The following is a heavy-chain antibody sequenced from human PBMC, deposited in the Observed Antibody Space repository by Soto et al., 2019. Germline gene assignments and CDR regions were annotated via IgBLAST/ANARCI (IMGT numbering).Heavy chain of an antibody. CDR1: GGYIRRYF. CDR3: ARGLGDTAMVRLDY. Sequence: SETLSLTYTVSGGYIRRYFWSWIRQPPGKGLEWIGYIYYSGSTNYSPSLKSRLTISVDTSKNQFSPKLSSVTAADTAVYYCARGLGDTAMVRLDYWGQGTLVTVSS. CDR2: IYYSGST. J-gene: IGHJ4*02. D-gene: IGHD5-18*01. V-gene: IGHV4-59*01.